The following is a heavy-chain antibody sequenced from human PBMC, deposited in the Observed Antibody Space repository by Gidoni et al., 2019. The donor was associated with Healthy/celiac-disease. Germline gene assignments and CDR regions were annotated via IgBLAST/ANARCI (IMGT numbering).Heavy chain of an antibody. CDR3: AKVPSRYSSSYYGMDV. D-gene: IGHD6-6*01. Sequence: EVQLLESGGGLVQPGGSLRLSCAASGFTFSSYAMSWVRQAPGKGLGWVSAMSGSGGSTYYADSVKGRFTISRDNSKNTLYLQMNSLRAEDTAVYYCAKVPSRYSSSYYGMDVWGQGTTVTVSS. CDR1: GFTFSSYA. V-gene: IGHV3-23*01. J-gene: IGHJ6*02. CDR2: MSGSGGST.